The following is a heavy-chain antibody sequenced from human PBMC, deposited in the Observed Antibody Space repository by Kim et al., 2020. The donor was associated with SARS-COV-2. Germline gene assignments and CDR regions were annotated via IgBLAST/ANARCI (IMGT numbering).Heavy chain of an antibody. CDR3: ARGPYGGAYWYFDL. CDR1: GGSISSGGYY. Sequence: SETLSLTCTVSGGSISSGGYYWSWIRQHPGKGLEWIGYIYYSGSTYYNPSLKSRVTISVDTSKNQFSLKLSSVTAADTAVYYCARGPYGGAYWYFDLWGRGTLVTVSS. CDR2: IYYSGST. D-gene: IGHD2-21*01. V-gene: IGHV4-31*03. J-gene: IGHJ2*01.